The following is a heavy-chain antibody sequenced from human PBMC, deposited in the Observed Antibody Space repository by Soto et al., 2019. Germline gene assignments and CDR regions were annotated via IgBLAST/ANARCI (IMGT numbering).Heavy chain of an antibody. CDR2: ISSGGTRT. J-gene: IGHJ4*02. Sequence: EVQLLESGGGLVQPGGSLRLSCAASGITFSSYAMSWVRQAPGKGLEWVSAISSGGTRTYYADSVKGRLTISRDNSKNTLSLQMHSLRAEDTAVYFCAKDQGNCDYTYFDFWGQGTLVTVSS. V-gene: IGHV3-23*01. CDR1: GITFSSYA. CDR3: AKDQGNCDYTYFDF. D-gene: IGHD4-17*01.